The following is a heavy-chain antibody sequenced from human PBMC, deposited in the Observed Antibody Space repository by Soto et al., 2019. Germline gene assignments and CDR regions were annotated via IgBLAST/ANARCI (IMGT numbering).Heavy chain of an antibody. J-gene: IGHJ6*03. CDR3: ARGDSSSARKPNYYCYYMDV. V-gene: IGHV4-34*01. CDR2: INHSGST. CDR1: GGSFSGYY. Sequence: QVQLQQWGAGLLKPSETLSLTCAVYGGSFSGYYWSLIRQPPGKGLEWIGEINHSGSTNYNPSLKSRVTISVDTSKNQFSLKLSSVTAADTAVYYCARGDSSSARKPNYYCYYMDVWGKGTTVTVSS. D-gene: IGHD6-6*01.